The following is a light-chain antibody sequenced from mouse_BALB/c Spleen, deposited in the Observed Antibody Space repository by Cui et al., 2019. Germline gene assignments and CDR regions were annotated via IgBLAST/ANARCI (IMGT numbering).Light chain of an antibody. V-gene: IGKV4-74*01. Sequence: QIVLTQSPAIMSASLGERVTMTCTASSSVSSSYLHWYQQKPGSSPKLWIYSTSNLASGVPARFSGSGSGTSYSLTISSMEDEDAATYYCHQYHRSPYTFGGGTKLEIK. CDR3: HQYHRSPYT. CDR1: SSVSSSY. J-gene: IGKJ2*01. CDR2: STS.